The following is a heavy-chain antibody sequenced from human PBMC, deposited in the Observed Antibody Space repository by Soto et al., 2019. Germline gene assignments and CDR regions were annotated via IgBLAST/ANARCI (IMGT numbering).Heavy chain of an antibody. V-gene: IGHV4-34*01. CDR2: INHSGST. Sequence: QVQLQQWGAGLLKPSETLSLTCAVYGGSFSGYYWSWIRQPPGKGLAWIGEINHSGSTNYNPSLKSRVTISVDTSKNQFSLKLSSVTAADTAVYYCARDPVNRAPMVRGGSWFDPWGQGTLVTVSS. D-gene: IGHD3-10*01. J-gene: IGHJ5*02. CDR3: ARDPVNRAPMVRGGSWFDP. CDR1: GGSFSGYY.